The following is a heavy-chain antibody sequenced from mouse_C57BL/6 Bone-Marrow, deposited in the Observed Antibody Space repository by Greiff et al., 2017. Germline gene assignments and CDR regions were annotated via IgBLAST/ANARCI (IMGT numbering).Heavy chain of an antibody. CDR3: ASRLRRRGYYAMDY. Sequence: VQLQQSGAELMKPGASVKLSCKATGYTFTGYWIEWVKQRPGHGLEWIGEILPGSGSTNYNEKFTGKATFTADTSSNTAYMQLSSLTTEDSAIYSCASRLRRRGYYAMDYWGQGTSVTVSS. V-gene: IGHV1-9*01. D-gene: IGHD2-4*01. CDR1: GYTFTGYW. CDR2: ILPGSGST. J-gene: IGHJ4*01.